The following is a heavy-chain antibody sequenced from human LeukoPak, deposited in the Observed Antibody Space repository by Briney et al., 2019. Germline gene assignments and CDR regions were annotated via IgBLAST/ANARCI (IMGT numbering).Heavy chain of an antibody. D-gene: IGHD3-3*01. CDR2: IYYSGST. J-gene: IGHJ4*02. V-gene: IGHV4-39*01. CDR1: GGSISSSSYY. CDR3: ARGLVLRHFNY. Sequence: TSETLSLTCIVSGGSISSSSYYWGWIRQPPGKGLEGIGSIYYSGSTYSNPSLKSRVTISVDTSKTKFSLKLSSVTAADTAVYYCARGLVLRHFNYWGQGTLVTVSS.